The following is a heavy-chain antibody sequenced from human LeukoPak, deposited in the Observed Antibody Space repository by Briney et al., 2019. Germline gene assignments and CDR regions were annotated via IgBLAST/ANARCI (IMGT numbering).Heavy chain of an antibody. J-gene: IGHJ4*02. Sequence: SGTLSLTCTVSGGSISSYYWSWIRQPPGKGLEWIGYIYYSGSTNYNPSLKSRVTISVDTSKNQFSLKLSSVTAADTAVYYCASTYSSSWYGVLGYWGQGTLVTVSS. CDR2: IYYSGST. CDR3: ASTYSSSWYGVLGY. CDR1: GGSISSYY. D-gene: IGHD6-13*01. V-gene: IGHV4-59*01.